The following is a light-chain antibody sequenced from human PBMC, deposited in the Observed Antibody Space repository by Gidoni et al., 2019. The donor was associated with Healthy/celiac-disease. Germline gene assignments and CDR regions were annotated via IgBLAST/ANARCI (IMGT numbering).Light chain of an antibody. J-gene: IGLJ2*01. CDR1: IGHSSYA. CDR2: LNSDGSH. CDR3: QTWGTGIHVV. V-gene: IGLV4-69*01. Sequence: QLVLPQSPSASASLGASVKLTCTLSIGHSSYAIAWHRQQPEKGPRYLMKLNSDGSHSKGDGIPDRFSGSSSGAERYLTISSLQSEDEADYYCQTWGTGIHVVFGGGTKLTVL.